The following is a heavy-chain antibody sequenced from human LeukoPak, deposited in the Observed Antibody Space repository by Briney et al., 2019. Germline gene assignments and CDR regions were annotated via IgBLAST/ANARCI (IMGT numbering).Heavy chain of an antibody. CDR2: ISSSSSYI. J-gene: IGHJ4*02. Sequence: PGGSLRLSCAASGFTFSSYSMNWVRQAPGKGLEWVSSISSSSSYIYYADSVKGRFTISRGNAKNSLYLQMNSLRAEDTAVYYCARGLGYCSSTSCYTRDFDYWGQGTLVTVSS. D-gene: IGHD2-2*02. CDR3: ARGLGYCSSTSCYTRDFDY. V-gene: IGHV3-21*01. CDR1: GFTFSSYS.